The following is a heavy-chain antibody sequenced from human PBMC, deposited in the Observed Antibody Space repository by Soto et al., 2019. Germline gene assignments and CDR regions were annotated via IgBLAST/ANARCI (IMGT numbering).Heavy chain of an antibody. D-gene: IGHD4-4*01. V-gene: IGHV1-3*01. CDR1: GYTFTSYA. J-gene: IGHJ3*02. CDR2: INAGNGNT. Sequence: ASVKVSCKASGYTFTSYAMHWVRQAPGQRLEWMGWINAGNGNTKYSQKFQGRVTITRDTSASTAYMELSSLRSEDTAVYYCARDYTSKQDAFDIWGQGTMVTVSS. CDR3: ARDYTSKQDAFDI.